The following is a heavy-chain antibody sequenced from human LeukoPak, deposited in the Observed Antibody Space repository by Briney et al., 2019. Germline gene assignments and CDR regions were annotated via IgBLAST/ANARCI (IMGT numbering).Heavy chain of an antibody. CDR3: ARVSGSLGAFDI. D-gene: IGHD1-26*01. V-gene: IGHV3-21*01. J-gene: IGHJ3*02. CDR2: ISPWSDYI. CDR1: GFDLSSYS. Sequence: PGGSLRLSCAASGFDLSSYSVNWVRQAPGKGLEWVSAISPWSDYIYYVDSVKGRFTISRDYAKNSLYLQMNSLRAEDTAVYYCARVSGSLGAFDIWGQGTMVTVSS.